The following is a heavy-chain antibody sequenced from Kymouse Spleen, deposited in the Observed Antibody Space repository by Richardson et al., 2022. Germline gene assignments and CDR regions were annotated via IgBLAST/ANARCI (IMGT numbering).Heavy chain of an antibody. D-gene: IGHD6-6*01. J-gene: IGHJ5*02. Sequence: QVQLQQWGAGLLKPSETLSLTCAVYGGSFSGYYWSWIRQPPGKGLEWIGEINHSGSTNYNPSLKSRVTISVDTSKNQFSLKLSSVTAADTAVYYCARGHSSSSVWFDPWGQGTLVTVSS. CDR1: GGSFSGYY. V-gene: IGHV4-34*01. CDR2: INHSGST. CDR3: ARGHSSSSVWFDP.